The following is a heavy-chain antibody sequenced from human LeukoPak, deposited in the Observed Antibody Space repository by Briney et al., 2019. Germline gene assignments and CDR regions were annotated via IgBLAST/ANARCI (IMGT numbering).Heavy chain of an antibody. Sequence: SQTLSLTCTVSGGSISSGDYYWSWIRQPPGKGLEWIGYIYYSGSTYYNPSLKSRVTISADTSKNQFSLKLSSVTAADTAVYYCASEMITFGGVIARDYWGQGTLVTVSS. CDR3: ASEMITFGGVIARDY. V-gene: IGHV4-30-4*01. J-gene: IGHJ4*02. D-gene: IGHD3-16*02. CDR1: GGSISSGDYY. CDR2: IYYSGST.